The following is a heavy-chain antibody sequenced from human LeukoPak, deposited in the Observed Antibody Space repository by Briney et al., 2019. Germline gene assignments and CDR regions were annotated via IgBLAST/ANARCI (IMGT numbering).Heavy chain of an antibody. D-gene: IGHD3-16*02. V-gene: IGHV1-18*01. J-gene: IGHJ4*02. CDR2: ISAYNGNT. Sequence: ASVKVSCKASGYTFTSYGISWVRQAPGQGLEWMGWISAYNGNTNYAQKLQGRVTMTTDTSTSTAYMELRSLRSDDTAVYYCARVSPYYDYVWGSYRSSQLPRPVDYWGQGTLVTVSS. CDR3: ARVSPYYDYVWGSYRSSQLPRPVDY. CDR1: GYTFTSYG.